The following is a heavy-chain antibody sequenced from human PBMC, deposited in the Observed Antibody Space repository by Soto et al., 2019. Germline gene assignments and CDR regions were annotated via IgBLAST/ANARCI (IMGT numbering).Heavy chain of an antibody. J-gene: IGHJ5*02. CDR2: IRSKANSYAT. CDR1: GFTFSGSA. CDR3: TRPHANP. Sequence: EVQLVESGGGLVQPGGSLKLSCAASGFTFSGSAMHWVRQASGKGLEWVGRIRSKANSYATAYAASVKGSFTISRDDSKNTAYLQMNSLKTEDTVVYYCTRPHANPWGQGTLVTVSS. V-gene: IGHV3-73*02.